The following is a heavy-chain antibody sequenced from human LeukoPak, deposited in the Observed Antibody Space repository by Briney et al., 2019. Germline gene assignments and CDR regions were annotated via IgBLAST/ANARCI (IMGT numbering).Heavy chain of an antibody. CDR3: TKGLGSFDSSDFDD. CDR1: GFTFSNAW. CDR2: IKSKINGETT. V-gene: IGHV3-15*01. D-gene: IGHD3-22*01. J-gene: IGHJ4*02. Sequence: PGGSLRLSCTASGFTFSNAWMSWVRQAPGKGLEWVGRIKSKINGETTEYAAPVKGRFTISRDDSKNTLYLEMNSLTTEDTAVYYCTKGLGSFDSSDFDDWGQGTLVTVSS.